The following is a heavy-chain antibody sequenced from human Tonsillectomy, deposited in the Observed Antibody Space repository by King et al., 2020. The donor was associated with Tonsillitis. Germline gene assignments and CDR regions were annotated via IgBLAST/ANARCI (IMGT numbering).Heavy chain of an antibody. J-gene: IGHJ6*03. V-gene: IGHV3-11*05. CDR3: ARDHGDYLPVVYYYYMDA. D-gene: IGHD4-17*01. CDR1: GFTFSDYY. CDR2: ISSSSSYT. Sequence: VQLVESGGGLVKPGGSLRLSCAASGFTFSDYYMSWIRQAPGKGLEWVSYISSSSSYTNYADSVKGRLTISRDNAKNSLYLQMNSLRAEDTAVYYCARDHGDYLPVVYYYYMDAWGKGTTVPVSS.